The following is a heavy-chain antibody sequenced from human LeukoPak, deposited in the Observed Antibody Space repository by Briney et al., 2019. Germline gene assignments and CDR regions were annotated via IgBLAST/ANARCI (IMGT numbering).Heavy chain of an antibody. V-gene: IGHV3-30*02. D-gene: IGHD4-17*01. CDR2: IQSDGNNK. CDR3: AKVLMDYGDYFDY. J-gene: IGHJ4*02. CDR1: GFTFSNYG. Sequence: GGSLRLSCAASGFTFSNYGIYWVRQAPGKGLEWVAFIQSDGNNKYYADSVKGRFSISRDNSKNTLYLQMNSLRNEDTAVYYCAKVLMDYGDYFDYWGQGTLVTVSS.